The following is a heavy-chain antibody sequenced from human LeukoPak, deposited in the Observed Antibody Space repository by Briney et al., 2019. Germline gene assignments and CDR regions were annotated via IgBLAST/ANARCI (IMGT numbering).Heavy chain of an antibody. V-gene: IGHV3-11*04. D-gene: IGHD3-3*01. J-gene: IGHJ4*02. Sequence: LSLTCTISGGSVSDYYWSWIRQSPGKGLEWVSCIGSSGSTIYYADSVKGRFTISRDNAKTSLYLQMNSLRAEDTAIYYCASESEYDFWTGSYFDYWGQGTLVTVSS. CDR3: ASESEYDFWTGSYFDY. CDR2: IGSSGSTI. CDR1: GGSVSDYY.